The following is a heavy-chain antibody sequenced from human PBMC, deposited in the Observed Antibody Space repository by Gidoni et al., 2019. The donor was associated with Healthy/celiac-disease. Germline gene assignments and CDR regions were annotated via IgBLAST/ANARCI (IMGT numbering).Heavy chain of an antibody. Sequence: GSFSGYYWSWLRQPPGKGLEWIWESIHSGSTNYNPSLKSRVPISVDTSKNQFSLKLSSVTAADTCVYYGARCAGYMNWFDPWGQGTLVTVSS. J-gene: IGHJ5*02. CDR3: ARCAGYMNWFDP. D-gene: IGHD6-13*01. CDR1: GSFSGYY. V-gene: IGHV4-34*12. CDR2: SIHSGST.